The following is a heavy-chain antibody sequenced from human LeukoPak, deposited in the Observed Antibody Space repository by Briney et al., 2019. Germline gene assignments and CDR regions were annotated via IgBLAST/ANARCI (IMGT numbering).Heavy chain of an antibody. CDR2: IKADGSDK. Sequence: GGSLRLSCVASGFTFRTYWMSWVRQAPGKGLEWVANIKADGSDKYYVDSVKGRFTISRDDAKNSVYLQMSSLRVEDTAVYYCAGDGIDYWGQGTLVTVSS. CDR1: GFTFRTYW. CDR3: AGDGIDY. J-gene: IGHJ4*02. V-gene: IGHV3-7*05.